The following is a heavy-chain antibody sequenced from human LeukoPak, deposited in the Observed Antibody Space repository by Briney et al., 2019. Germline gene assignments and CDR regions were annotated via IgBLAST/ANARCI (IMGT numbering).Heavy chain of an antibody. V-gene: IGHV4-39*07. CDR2: INHSGST. CDR3: AREEESGSAVD. J-gene: IGHJ4*02. Sequence: SETLSLTCTVSGGSISSSSYYWGWIRQPPGKGLEWIGEINHSGSTNYNPSLKSRVTISVDTSKNQFSLKLSSVTAADTAVYYCAREEESGSAVDWGQGTLVTVSS. D-gene: IGHD1-26*01. CDR1: GGSISSSSYY.